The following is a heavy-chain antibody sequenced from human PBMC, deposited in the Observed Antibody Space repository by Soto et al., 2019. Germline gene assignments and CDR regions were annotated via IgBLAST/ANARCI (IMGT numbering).Heavy chain of an antibody. CDR1: GGSISSSSYY. D-gene: IGHD3-3*01. J-gene: IGHJ6*02. Sequence: PSETLSLTCTVSGGSISSSSYYWGWIRQPPGKGLEWIGSIYYSGSTYYNPSLKSRVTISVDTSKNQFSLKLSSVTAADTAVYYCARALPTITIFGVAYGMDVWGQGTTVTVSS. CDR3: ARALPTITIFGVAYGMDV. V-gene: IGHV4-39*01. CDR2: IYYSGST.